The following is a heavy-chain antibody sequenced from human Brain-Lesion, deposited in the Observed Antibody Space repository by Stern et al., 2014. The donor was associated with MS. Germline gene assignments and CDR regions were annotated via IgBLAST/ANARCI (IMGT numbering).Heavy chain of an antibody. CDR1: GFVFSSAW. D-gene: IGHD3-10*01. V-gene: IGHV3-15*01. CDR3: ATTSQVXFDY. Sequence: EVQLVESGGDLVKPGGSLRLSCAASGFVFSSAWMSWVRQAPGKGLEWVGRIKSKRDGGTTDYVAPVKGRFTILRDDSRNILYLEMNTLKTDDTAVYYCATTSQVXFDYWGQGTLVTVSS. CDR2: IKSKRDGGTT. J-gene: IGHJ4*02.